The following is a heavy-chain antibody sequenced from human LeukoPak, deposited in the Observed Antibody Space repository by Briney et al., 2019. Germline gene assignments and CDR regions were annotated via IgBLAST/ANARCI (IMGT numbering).Heavy chain of an antibody. D-gene: IGHD3-3*01. Sequence: SVKVSCKASGGTFSSYAISWVRQAPGQGLEWMGRIIPILGIANYAQKFQGRVTITADKSTSTAYMELSSLRSEDTAVYYCASSTIDYDFWSGLGRTVDYYYGMDVWGQGTTVTVSS. CDR2: IIPILGIA. V-gene: IGHV1-69*04. CDR3: ASSTIDYDFWSGLGRTVDYYYGMDV. CDR1: GGTFSSYA. J-gene: IGHJ6*02.